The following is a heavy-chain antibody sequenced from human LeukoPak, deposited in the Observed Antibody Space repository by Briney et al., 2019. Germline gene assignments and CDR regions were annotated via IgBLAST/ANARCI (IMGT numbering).Heavy chain of an antibody. CDR2: ISYDGSNK. D-gene: IGHD6-13*01. CDR1: GFTVSSNY. V-gene: IGHV3-30-3*01. J-gene: IGHJ4*02. Sequence: GGSLRLSCAASGFTVSSNYMSWVRQAPGKGLEWVAVISYDGSNKYYADSVKGRFTISRDNSKNTLYLQMNSLRAEDTAVYYCAREYSSPPGMFDYWGQGTLVTVSS. CDR3: AREYSSPPGMFDY.